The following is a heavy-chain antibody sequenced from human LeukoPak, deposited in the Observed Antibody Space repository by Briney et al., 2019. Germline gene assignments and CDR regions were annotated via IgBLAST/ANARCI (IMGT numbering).Heavy chain of an antibody. D-gene: IGHD5-12*01. Sequence: GGSLRLSCAASGFTFSSYSMNWVRQAPGKGLEWVSSISSSSSYIYYADSVKGRFTISRDNAKNSLYPQMNSLRAEDTAVYYCARDGYPEGYFDYWGQGTLVTVSS. CDR3: ARDGYPEGYFDY. J-gene: IGHJ4*02. CDR2: ISSSSSYI. CDR1: GFTFSSYS. V-gene: IGHV3-21*01.